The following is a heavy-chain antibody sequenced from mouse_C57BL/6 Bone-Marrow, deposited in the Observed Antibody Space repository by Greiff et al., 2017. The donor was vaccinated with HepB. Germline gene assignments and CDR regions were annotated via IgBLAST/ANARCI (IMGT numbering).Heavy chain of an antibody. CDR1: GYTFTSYW. J-gene: IGHJ2*01. CDR2: IHPNSGST. Sequence: QVQLKESGAELVKPGASVKLSCKASGYTFTSYWMHWVKQRPGQGLEWIGMIHPNSGSTNYNEKFKSKATLTVDKSSSTAYMQLSSLTSEDSAVYYCARGDSSGPFDYWGQGTTLTVSS. CDR3: ARGDSSGPFDY. V-gene: IGHV1-64*01. D-gene: IGHD3-2*02.